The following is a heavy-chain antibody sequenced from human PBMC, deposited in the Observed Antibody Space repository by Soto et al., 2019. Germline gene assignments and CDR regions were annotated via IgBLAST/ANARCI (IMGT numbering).Heavy chain of an antibody. CDR3: ARAAEYSCSWRAPHYYMLF. J-gene: IGHJ6*03. V-gene: IGHV1-69*02. D-gene: IGHD6-13*01. Sequence: SVKVSCKASGGTFSSYTISWVRQAPGQGLEWMGRIIPILGIANYTQKFQGRVTITADKSTSTAYMELSSLRSEDTAVYYCARAAEYSCSWRAPHYYMLFRGKGPTVTVSS. CDR1: GGTFSSYT. CDR2: IIPILGIA.